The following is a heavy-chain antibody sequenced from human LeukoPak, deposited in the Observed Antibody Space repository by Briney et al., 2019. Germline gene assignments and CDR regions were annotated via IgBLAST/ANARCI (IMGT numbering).Heavy chain of an antibody. CDR2: ISGSGGST. CDR1: GFTFSSYA. D-gene: IGHD2-2*01. CDR3: ARDRPPYCSSTSCYSGLAYDY. J-gene: IGHJ4*02. V-gene: IGHV3-23*01. Sequence: SGGSLRLSCAASGFTFSSYAMSWVRQAPGRGLEWVSAISGSGGSTYYADSVKGRFTISRDNSKNTLYLQMNSLRAEDTAVYYCARDRPPYCSSTSCYSGLAYDYWGQGTLVTVSS.